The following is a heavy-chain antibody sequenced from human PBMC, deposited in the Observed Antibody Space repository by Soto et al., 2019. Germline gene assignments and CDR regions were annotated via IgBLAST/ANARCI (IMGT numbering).Heavy chain of an antibody. D-gene: IGHD6-19*01. V-gene: IGHV5-51*01. J-gene: IGHJ6*02. CDR1: GYSFTTYW. Sequence: GESLKISCKGSGYSFTTYWIGWVRQMPGKGLEWMGIIYASDSDTKYSPSLQGQVTISADASISTAYLQWTSLKASDTAMYYCARSRRGAYSSGWYSPSGYYNYGIDVWGQGTKVTVSS. CDR2: IYASDSDT. CDR3: ARSRRGAYSSGWYSPSGYYNYGIDV.